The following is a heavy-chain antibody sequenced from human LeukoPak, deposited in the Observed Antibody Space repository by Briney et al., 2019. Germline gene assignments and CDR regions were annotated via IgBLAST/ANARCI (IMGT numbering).Heavy chain of an antibody. CDR3: ATSSVWGGAFNI. CDR2: CDSDGSGT. Sequence: GGSLRLSCAASGFTFSIYWMYWVRQAPGKGLMWVSRCDSDGSGTTYVDSVKGRFTVSRDNAKSALYLQMSSLRAEDTAVYYCATSSVWGGAFNIWGQGTMVTVSS. V-gene: IGHV3-74*01. J-gene: IGHJ3*02. D-gene: IGHD3-16*01. CDR1: GFTFSIYW.